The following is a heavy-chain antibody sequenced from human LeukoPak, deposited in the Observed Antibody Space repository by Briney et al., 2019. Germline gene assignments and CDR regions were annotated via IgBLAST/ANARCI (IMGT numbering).Heavy chain of an antibody. CDR1: GGTFNSYA. CDR3: AREEVDRLDY. D-gene: IGHD5-12*01. J-gene: IGHJ4*02. CDR2: IIPIFAKP. Sequence: SVKVSCKASGGTFNSYAISWVRQAPGQGLEWMGGIIPIFAKPNYAQKFQGRVTITTDESTSTAYMELSSLKSEDTAVYYCAREEVDRLDYWGQGTLVTVSS. V-gene: IGHV1-69*05.